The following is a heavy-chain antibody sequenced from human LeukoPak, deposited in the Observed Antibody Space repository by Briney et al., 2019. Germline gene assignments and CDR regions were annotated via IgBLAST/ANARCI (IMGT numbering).Heavy chain of an antibody. D-gene: IGHD2-15*01. CDR1: GGSISSSSYY. CDR2: IYYSGST. J-gene: IGHJ4*02. CDR3: ARHEVVAATACGY. Sequence: SETLSLTCTVSGGSISSSSYYWGWIRQPPGKGLEWIGSIYYSGSTYYNPSLKSRVTISVDTSKNQFSLKLSSVTAADTAVYYCARHEVVAATACGYWGQGTLVTVSS. V-gene: IGHV4-39*01.